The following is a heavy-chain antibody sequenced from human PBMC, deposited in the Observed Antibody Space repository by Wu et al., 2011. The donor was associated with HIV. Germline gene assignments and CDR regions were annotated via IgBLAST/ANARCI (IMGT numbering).Heavy chain of an antibody. Sequence: QVHLVQSGAGVKKPGSSVKVSCKASGVTFSSYAISWVRQSPREGLEWMGRIIPLFRTGTYAEKFRGRVTMTADESTSTVYMEMSSLTSDDTAVYYCVRSGVSAEYYFYYMNDWGKGTTVTVPS. D-gene: IGHD2-2*01. J-gene: IGHJ6*03. CDR2: IIPLFRTG. CDR3: VRSGVSAEYYFYYMND. CDR1: GVTFSSYA. V-gene: IGHV1-69*15.